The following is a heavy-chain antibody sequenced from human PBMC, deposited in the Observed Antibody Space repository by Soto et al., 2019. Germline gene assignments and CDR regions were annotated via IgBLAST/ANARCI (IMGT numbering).Heavy chain of an antibody. Sequence: QVQLRESGPGLVKPSETLSLTCTVSSGSIGTYFWSWIRQPPGKGLEWIGYIYYSGTTNYNPSLKSRVTRFLDTSKNQCSLRLSSVTAADTAVYYCARGRGGTYDAFDIWGQGTLVTVSS. CDR1: SGSIGTYF. J-gene: IGHJ3*02. V-gene: IGHV4-59*01. D-gene: IGHD1-26*01. CDR2: IYYSGTT. CDR3: ARGRGGTYDAFDI.